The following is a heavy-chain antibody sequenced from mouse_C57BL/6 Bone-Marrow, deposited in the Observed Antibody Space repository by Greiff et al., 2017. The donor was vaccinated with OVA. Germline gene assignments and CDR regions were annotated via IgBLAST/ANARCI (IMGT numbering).Heavy chain of an antibody. CDR3: ASPDDYDTWFAY. CDR1: GYTFTSYG. J-gene: IGHJ3*01. V-gene: IGHV1-81*01. CDR2: IYPRSGNT. Sequence: QVHVKQSGAELARPGASVKLSCKASGYTFTSYGISWVKQRTGQGLEWIGEIYPRSGNTYYNEKFKGKATLTADKSSSTAYMELRSLTSEDSAVYFCASPDDYDTWFAYWGQGTLVTVSA. D-gene: IGHD2-4*01.